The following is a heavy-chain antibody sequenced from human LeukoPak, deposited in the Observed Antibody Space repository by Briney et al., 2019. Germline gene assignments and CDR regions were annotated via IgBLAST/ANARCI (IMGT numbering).Heavy chain of an antibody. CDR2: ISGSGGST. CDR1: GFTFSSYA. J-gene: IGHJ6*03. D-gene: IGHD2-2*02. CDR3: ANDIVVVPATIWSYYYMDV. V-gene: IGHV3-23*01. Sequence: GGSLRLSCAASGFTFSSYAMSWVRQAPGKGLEWVSAISGSGGSTYYADSVKGRFTISRDNSKNTLYLQMNSLRAEDTAVYYCANDIVVVPATIWSYYYMDVWGKGTTVTVSS.